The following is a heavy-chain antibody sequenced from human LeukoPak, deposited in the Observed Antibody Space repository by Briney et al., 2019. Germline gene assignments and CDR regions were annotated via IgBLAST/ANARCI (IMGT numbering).Heavy chain of an antibody. CDR1: GYSFTSYW. J-gene: IGHJ4*02. CDR2: IYPGDSDT. V-gene: IGHV5-51*01. D-gene: IGHD5-18*01. CDR3: ARHYGYSYGTLYLDY. Sequence: GESLKISCKGSGYSFTSYWIGWVRQLPGKGREGMGIIYPGDSDTRYSPSFQGQVTTSAARPITTAYLQWSSLKASDTAVYYCARHYGYSYGTLYLDYWGQGTLVTVSS.